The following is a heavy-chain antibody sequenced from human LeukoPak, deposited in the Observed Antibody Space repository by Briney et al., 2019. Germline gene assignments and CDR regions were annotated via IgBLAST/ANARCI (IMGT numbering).Heavy chain of an antibody. V-gene: IGHV1-8*01. CDR1: GYTFTGYD. D-gene: IGHD1-26*01. J-gene: IGHJ4*02. Sequence: ASLKVSCKASGYTFTGYDINWVRQAIGQGLEWMGWMNPSTGDTGYAQKFQGRVTMTRNTSVDTAFMELSGLGSEDTAVYYCTRGSLSGSSRDYWGQGTLVTVPS. CDR2: MNPSTGDT. CDR3: TRGSLSGSSRDY.